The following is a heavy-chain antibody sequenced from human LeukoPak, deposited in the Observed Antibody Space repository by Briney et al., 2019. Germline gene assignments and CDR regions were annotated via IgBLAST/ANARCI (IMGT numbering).Heavy chain of an antibody. Sequence: QTGGYLRLSCEASGFTFSSYAMSWVRQAPGKGLEWVSAISGSGGSTYYADSVKGRFTISRDNSKNTLYLQMNSLRAEDTAVYYCARYGSGSYFRRWGQGTLVTVSS. V-gene: IGHV3-23*01. CDR1: GFTFSSYA. J-gene: IGHJ4*02. CDR3: ARYGSGSYFRR. CDR2: ISGSGGST. D-gene: IGHD3-10*01.